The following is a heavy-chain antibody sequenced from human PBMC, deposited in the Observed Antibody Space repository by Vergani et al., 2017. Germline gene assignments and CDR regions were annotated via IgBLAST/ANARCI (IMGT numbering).Heavy chain of an antibody. CDR2: INHSGST. CDR3: ARGGASDYVWGSYRPFDY. V-gene: IGHV4-34*01. Sequence: QVQLQQWGAGLLKPSETLSPTCAVYGGSFSGYYWSWIRQPPGKGLEWIGEINHSGSTNYNPSLKSRVTISVDTSKNQFSLKLSSVTAADTAVYYCARGGASDYVWGSYRPFDYWGQGTLVTVSS. CDR1: GGSFSGYY. D-gene: IGHD3-16*02. J-gene: IGHJ4*02.